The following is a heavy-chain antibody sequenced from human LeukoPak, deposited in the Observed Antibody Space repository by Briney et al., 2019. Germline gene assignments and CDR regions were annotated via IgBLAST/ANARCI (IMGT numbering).Heavy chain of an antibody. CDR1: GFTFSKAW. D-gene: IGHD7-27*01. Sequence: GSLRLSCAASGFTFSKAWMSWVRQAPGKGLEWVGRFKSKTDGGTTDYAAPVKGRFIVSRDDSKNTLYLQMNSLRAEDTAVYYCARERLTGQTDAFDIWGQGTMVTVSS. CDR2: FKSKTDGGTT. J-gene: IGHJ3*02. V-gene: IGHV3-15*01. CDR3: ARERLTGQTDAFDI.